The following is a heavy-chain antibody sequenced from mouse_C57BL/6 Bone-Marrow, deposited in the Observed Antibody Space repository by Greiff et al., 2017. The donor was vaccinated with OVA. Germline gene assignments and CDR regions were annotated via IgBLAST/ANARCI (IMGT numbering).Heavy chain of an antibody. Sequence: VQLVESGAELVRPGTSVKMSCKASGYTFTNYWIGWAKQRPGHGLEWIGDIYPGGGYTNYNEKFKGKATLTADKSSSTAYMQFSSLTSEDSAIYYCARAYGSSHWYFDVWGTGTTVTVSS. CDR1: GYTFTNYW. V-gene: IGHV1-63*01. D-gene: IGHD1-1*01. CDR2: IYPGGGYT. J-gene: IGHJ1*03. CDR3: ARAYGSSHWYFDV.